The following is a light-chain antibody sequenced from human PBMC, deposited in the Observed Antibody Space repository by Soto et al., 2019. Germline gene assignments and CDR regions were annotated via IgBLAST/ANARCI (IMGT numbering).Light chain of an antibody. Sequence: QSALTQPASVSGSPGQSITISCTGTSSDVGSYTLVSWYQQHPGKAPKLMISEVSKRPSGISDRFSGSKSGSTASLTISGLQAEDEADYYCCSYAGTSTHTVFGGGTQLTVL. CDR1: SSDVGSYTL. J-gene: IGLJ7*01. CDR2: EVS. CDR3: CSYAGTSTHTV. V-gene: IGLV2-23*02.